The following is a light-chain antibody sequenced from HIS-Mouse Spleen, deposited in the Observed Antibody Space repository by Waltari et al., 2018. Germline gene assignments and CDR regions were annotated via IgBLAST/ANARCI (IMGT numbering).Light chain of an antibody. Sequence: QSALTQPASVSGSPGQSITISCTGTSSDVGSYNLVSGYQQHPGKAPKLMIYEGSKRPSGVSNRFSGSKSGNTASLTISGLQAEDEADYYCCSYAGSNNYVFGTGTKVTVL. CDR2: EGS. CDR3: CSYAGSNNYV. J-gene: IGLJ1*01. CDR1: SSDVGSYNL. V-gene: IGLV2-23*01.